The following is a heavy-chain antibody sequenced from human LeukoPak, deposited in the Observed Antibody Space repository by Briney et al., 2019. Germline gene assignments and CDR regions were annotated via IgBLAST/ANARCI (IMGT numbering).Heavy chain of an antibody. Sequence: PSETLSLTCTVSGGSISSSSYYWGWIRQPPGKGLEWIGEINHSGSTNYNPSLKSRVTISVDTSKNQFSLKLSSVTAADTAVYYCARVRYSSSDPFDYWGQGTLVTVSS. CDR1: GGSISSSSYY. V-gene: IGHV4-39*07. D-gene: IGHD6-6*01. J-gene: IGHJ4*02. CDR2: INHSGST. CDR3: ARVRYSSSDPFDY.